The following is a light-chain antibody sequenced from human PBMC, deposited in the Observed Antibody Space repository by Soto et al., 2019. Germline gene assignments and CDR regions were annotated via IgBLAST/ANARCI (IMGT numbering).Light chain of an antibody. CDR2: GAS. CDR3: QQYGSSPPIT. Sequence: EIVLTQSPGTLSLSPGERATLSCRASQRISNNYLAWYQQRPGQAPRLLISGASSRANGIPERFSGSASGADFALTVSSREPEDFAAYYCQQYGSSPPITFGQGTRLEIK. V-gene: IGKV3-20*01. J-gene: IGKJ5*01. CDR1: QRISNNY.